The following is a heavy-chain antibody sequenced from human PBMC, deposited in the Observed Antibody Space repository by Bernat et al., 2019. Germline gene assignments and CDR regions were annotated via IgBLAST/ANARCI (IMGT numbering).Heavy chain of an antibody. D-gene: IGHD1-26*01. CDR1: GFTVNSNY. CDR2: IYSGGST. V-gene: IGHV3-53*02. CDR3: ARARSGSSPFDF. Sequence: EVQLVETGGGLIQPGGSLRLSCAASGFTVNSNYMSWVRQAPGKGLEWVSVIYSGGSTYYADSVKGRCTISRDNSKNTLYLQMNSLRAEDTAVEYCARARSGSSPFDFWGQGTLVTVSS. J-gene: IGHJ4*02.